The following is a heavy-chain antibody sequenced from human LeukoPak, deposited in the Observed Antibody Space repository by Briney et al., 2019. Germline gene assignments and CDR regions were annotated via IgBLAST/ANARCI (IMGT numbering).Heavy chain of an antibody. J-gene: IGHJ4*02. D-gene: IGHD3-10*01. CDR3: AKKAYYYRSGTYDPFDY. CDR1: GFPFSRYV. V-gene: IGHV3-23*01. CDR2: IRDTGGNT. Sequence: GGSLRLSCAASGFPFSRYVMTWVRQAPGKGLEWVSGIRDTGGNTYYADSVRGRFTISRDNSKNTLYLQMNSLRVEDTAVYYCAKKAYYYRSGTYDPFDYWGRGTLVTVSS.